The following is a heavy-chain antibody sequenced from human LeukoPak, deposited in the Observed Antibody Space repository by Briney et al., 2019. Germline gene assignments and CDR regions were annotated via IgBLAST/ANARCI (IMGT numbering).Heavy chain of an antibody. J-gene: IGHJ4*02. CDR3: AKGSPIYVGVVFFDF. D-gene: IGHD1-26*01. CDR1: GFPFNSYV. V-gene: IGHV3-23*01. Sequence: GGSRRLSCAASGFPFNSYVISWVRQAPGKGLEWVSSSSGNGDSYYADFVKGRFTISRDNSKNTLYLQMNSLRAEDTAFYFCAKGSPIYVGVVFFDFWGQGTLLTVSS. CDR2: SSGNGDS.